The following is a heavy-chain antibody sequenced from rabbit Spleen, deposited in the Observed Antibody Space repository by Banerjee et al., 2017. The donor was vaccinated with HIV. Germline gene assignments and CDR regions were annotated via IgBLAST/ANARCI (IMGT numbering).Heavy chain of an antibody. CDR2: IDVAKSGDT. CDR3: TRDAAGREDFNL. D-gene: IGHD4-2*01. J-gene: IGHJ4*01. CDR1: GLDLSSRYW. Sequence: QSLEESGGDLVKPGASLTLTCKASGLDLSSRYWICWVRQAPGKGLEWIACIDVAKSGDTYYTNWAKGRFTITKTSSPTVALQVTSLTAADTATYFCTRDAAGREDFNLWGPGTLVTVS. V-gene: IGHV1S40*01.